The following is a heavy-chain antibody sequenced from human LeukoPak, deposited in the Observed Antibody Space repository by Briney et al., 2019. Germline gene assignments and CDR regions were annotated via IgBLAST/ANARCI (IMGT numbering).Heavy chain of an antibody. D-gene: IGHD6-6*01. CDR1: GFSFSGHW. Sequence: GGSLRLSCTASGFSFSGHWMHWARQLPGKGLVWVSRISPTGSTTSYADSVKGRFTVSRDNAKNTLYLQVNNLRAEDTAVYYCARGPNSNWSGLDLWGQGALLTVSS. CDR2: ISPTGSTT. V-gene: IGHV3-74*01. CDR3: ARGPNSNWSGLDL. J-gene: IGHJ5*02.